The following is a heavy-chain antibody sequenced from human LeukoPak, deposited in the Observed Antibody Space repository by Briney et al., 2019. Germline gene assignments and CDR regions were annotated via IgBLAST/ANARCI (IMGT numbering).Heavy chain of an antibody. V-gene: IGHV4-59*01. CDR2: IYYSGST. Sequence: KPSETLSLTCTVSGGSISTYYWSWIRQPPGKELEWIGYIYYSGSTNYNPSLKSRVTISIDTSKSRFSLKLSSVTAADTAVYFCARGPEMATLYYFDRWGQGTLVTVSS. CDR1: GGSISTYY. D-gene: IGHD5-24*01. CDR3: ARGPEMATLYYFDR. J-gene: IGHJ4*02.